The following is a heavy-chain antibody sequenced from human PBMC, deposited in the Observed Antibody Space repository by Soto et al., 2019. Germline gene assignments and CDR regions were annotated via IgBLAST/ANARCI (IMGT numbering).Heavy chain of an antibody. J-gene: IGHJ5*02. CDR1: GGSISSYY. V-gene: IGHV4-4*07. D-gene: IGHD3-3*01. CDR2: IYTSGST. Sequence: PSETLSLTCTVSGGSISSYYWSWIRQPAGKGLEWIGRIYTSGSTNYSPSLKSRVTMSVDTSKNQFSLKLSSVTAADTAVYYCARGYYDFWSGPGGFDPWGQGTLVTVSS. CDR3: ARGYYDFWSGPGGFDP.